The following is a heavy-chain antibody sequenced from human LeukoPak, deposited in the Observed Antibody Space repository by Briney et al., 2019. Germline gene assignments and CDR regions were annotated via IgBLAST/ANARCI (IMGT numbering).Heavy chain of an antibody. D-gene: IGHD3-22*01. CDR1: GGSISNYY. CDR2: IYYSGST. J-gene: IGHJ4*02. Sequence: PSETLSLTCTVSGGSISNYYWSWIRQPPGKGLEWIGSIYYSGSTYYNPSLKSRVTISVDTSKNQFSLKLSSVTAADTAVYYCARLYYYDSSGYLYYFDYWGQGTLVTVSS. CDR3: ARLYYYDSSGYLYYFDY. V-gene: IGHV4-39*01.